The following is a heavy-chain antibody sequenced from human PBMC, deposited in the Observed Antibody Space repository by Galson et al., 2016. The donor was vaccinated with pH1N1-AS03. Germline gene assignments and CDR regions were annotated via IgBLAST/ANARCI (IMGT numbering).Heavy chain of an antibody. CDR1: GFTFSDFA. D-gene: IGHD1-26*01. CDR3: ARDYIVGATRGAGTFDV. CDR2: ISYDGSNK. J-gene: IGHJ3*01. V-gene: IGHV3-30-3*01. Sequence: RSLRPSCAASGFTFSDFAMHWVRQAPGKGLDWVAVISYDGSNKYYEDYVKGRFTISRDSPKNTLYLQINSLRPEDTAMYYCARDYIVGATRGAGTFDVWGHGTMVTVSS.